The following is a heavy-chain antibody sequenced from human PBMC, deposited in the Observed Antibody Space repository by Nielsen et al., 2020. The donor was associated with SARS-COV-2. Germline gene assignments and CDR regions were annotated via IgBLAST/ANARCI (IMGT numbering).Heavy chain of an antibody. CDR2: IKSKTDGGTT. CDR3: TTDLRIQLWVYYYYYGMDV. D-gene: IGHD5-18*01. V-gene: IGHV3-15*01. J-gene: IGHJ6*02. Sequence: VRQAPGKGLEWVGRIKSKTDGGTTDYAAPVKGRFTISRDDSKNTLYLQMNSLKTEDTAVYYCTTDLRIQLWVYYYYYGMDVWGQGTTVTVSS.